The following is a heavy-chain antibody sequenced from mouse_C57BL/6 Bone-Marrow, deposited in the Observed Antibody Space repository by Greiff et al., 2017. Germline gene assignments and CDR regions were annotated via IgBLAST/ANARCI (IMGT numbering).Heavy chain of an antibody. CDR3: AGETQTVVATKGMDY. D-gene: IGHD1-1*01. CDR2: IYPSDSET. J-gene: IGHJ4*01. CDR1: GYTFTSYW. Sequence: VQLQQSGAELVRPGSSVKLSCKASGYTFTSYWMDWVKQRPGQGLEWIGNIYPSDSETHYNQKFKDKATLTVDKSSSTAYMQLSSLTSADSAVDYCAGETQTVVATKGMDYWGQGTSVTVSS. V-gene: IGHV1-61*01.